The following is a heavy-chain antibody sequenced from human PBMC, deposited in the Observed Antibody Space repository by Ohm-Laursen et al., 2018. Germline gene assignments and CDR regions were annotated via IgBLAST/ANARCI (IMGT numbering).Heavy chain of an antibody. D-gene: IGHD5-24*01. CDR2: IYKSGNT. CDR3: ARDSGMRDGYNLGFDY. V-gene: IGHV4-59*01. J-gene: IGHJ4*02. Sequence: TLSLTCAVYGGSFSGYYWSWTRQSPGKGLEWIGYIYKSGNTNYNPSLKSRVTISVDTSKNQFSLKLSSVTAADTAVYYCARDSGMRDGYNLGFDYWGQGTLVTVSS. CDR1: GGSFSGYY.